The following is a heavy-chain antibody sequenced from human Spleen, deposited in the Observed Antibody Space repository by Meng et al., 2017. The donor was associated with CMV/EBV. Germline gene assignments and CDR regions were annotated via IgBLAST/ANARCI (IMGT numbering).Heavy chain of an antibody. CDR1: SCDYY. CDR3: ARTYYYDSSGYYPRRWFDP. CDR2: IYYRGRP. D-gene: IGHD3-22*01. V-gene: IGHV4-30-4*08. Sequence: SCDYYWSCLLQPPGQCLELIAYIYYRGRPYSTPSLKSRFTVSVDTSKNQFSLWLYSVTDADTAVYYCARTYYYDSSGYYPRRWFDPWGQGTLVTVSS. J-gene: IGHJ5*02.